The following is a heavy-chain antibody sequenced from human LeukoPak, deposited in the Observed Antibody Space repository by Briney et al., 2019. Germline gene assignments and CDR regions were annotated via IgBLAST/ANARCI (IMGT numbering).Heavy chain of an antibody. CDR2: INPNSGGT. CDR3: ARDYYSSSAATTFSFDY. Sequence: ASVKVSCKASGYTFTGYHIHWVRQAPGQGLEWMGRINPNSGGTNYAQKFQGRVTMTRDTSISTAYMELSRLRSDDTAVYYCARDYYSSSAATTFSFDYWGQGTLVTVSS. V-gene: IGHV1-2*06. CDR1: GYTFTGYH. D-gene: IGHD6-6*01. J-gene: IGHJ4*02.